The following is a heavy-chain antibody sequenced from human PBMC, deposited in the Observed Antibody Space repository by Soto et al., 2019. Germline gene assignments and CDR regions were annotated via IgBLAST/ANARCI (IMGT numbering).Heavy chain of an antibody. CDR3: ARALNDSSGYSPVDGGRYYGMDV. CDR2: INPNSGGT. D-gene: IGHD3-22*01. Sequence: ASVKVSCKASGYTFTGYYMHWVRQAPGQGLEWMGWINPNSGGTNYAQKFQGWVTMTRDTSISTAYMELSRLRSDDTAVYYCARALNDSSGYSPVDGGRYYGMDVWGQGTTVTVSS. J-gene: IGHJ6*02. V-gene: IGHV1-2*04. CDR1: GYTFTGYY.